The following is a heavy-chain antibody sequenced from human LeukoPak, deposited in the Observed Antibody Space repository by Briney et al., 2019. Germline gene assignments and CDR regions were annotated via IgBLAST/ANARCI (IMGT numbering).Heavy chain of an antibody. Sequence: VKVSCKASGYTFTSYDINWVRQATGQGLEWMGWMNPNSGNTGYAQKFQGRVTITRNTSISTAYMELSSLRSEDTAVYYCARGDDSSGYYYDYWGQGTLVTVSS. D-gene: IGHD3-22*01. CDR2: MNPNSGNT. V-gene: IGHV1-8*03. CDR1: GYTFTSYD. J-gene: IGHJ4*02. CDR3: ARGDDSSGYYYDY.